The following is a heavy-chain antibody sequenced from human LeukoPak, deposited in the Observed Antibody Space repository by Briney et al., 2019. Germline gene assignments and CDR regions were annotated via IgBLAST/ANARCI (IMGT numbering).Heavy chain of an antibody. CDR3: ARVKRDGYIV. Sequence: PSETLSLTCAVSGDSISPYYWSWIRQPPGKGLEWIGYIYYSGSTNYNPSLKSRVTISVDTSKNQFSLKLSSVTAADTAVYYCARVKRDGYIVWGQGTLVTVSS. D-gene: IGHD5-24*01. CDR1: GDSISPYY. CDR2: IYYSGST. V-gene: IGHV4-59*01. J-gene: IGHJ4*02.